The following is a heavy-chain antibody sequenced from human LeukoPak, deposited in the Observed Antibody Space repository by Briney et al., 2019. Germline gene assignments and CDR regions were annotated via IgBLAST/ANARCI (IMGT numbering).Heavy chain of an antibody. J-gene: IGHJ4*02. V-gene: IGHV1-18*01. CDR2: INVRNGNT. D-gene: IGHD6-13*01. CDR3: ARGLYTSGWYMGY. CDR1: GYTLRNYG. Sequence: ASVKVSCKASGYTLRNYGINWVRQAPGQGLEWMGWINVRNGNTKYGQKIQDRVTMTTDTSTTTVYMELRNLSSDDTAVYFCARGLYTSGWYMGYWGQGTLVTVSS.